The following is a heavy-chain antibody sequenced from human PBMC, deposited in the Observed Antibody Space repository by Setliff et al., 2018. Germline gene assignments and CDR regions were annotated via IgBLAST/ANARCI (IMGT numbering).Heavy chain of an antibody. J-gene: IGHJ4*02. Sequence: PSETLSLTCAVYGGSFSSFYWSWIRQPPGKGLEWIGEINHSGTTTYNPSLKSRVTISVDTSRKQFSLRLTSVTAADTAVYCCARDNTIVGATDYWGQGALVTVSS. CDR1: GGSFSSFY. CDR3: ARDNTIVGATDY. V-gene: IGHV4-34*01. CDR2: INHSGTT. D-gene: IGHD1-26*01.